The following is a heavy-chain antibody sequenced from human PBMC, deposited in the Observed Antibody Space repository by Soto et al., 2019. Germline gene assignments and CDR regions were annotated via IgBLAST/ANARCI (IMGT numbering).Heavy chain of an antibody. CDR3: EGSGT. CDR1: GFTIRNYA. Sequence: EVQVLESGGDLVQPGGSLRLSCAASGFTIRNYAMSWVRQAPGKALEWVSGISGSSDRTYYADSVNGRFTISKDTSSNTLYLQMNSLRVDDTAAYHCEGSGTWGQGTMVTVSS. CDR2: ISGSSDRT. V-gene: IGHV3-23*01. J-gene: IGHJ3*01. D-gene: IGHD3-10*01.